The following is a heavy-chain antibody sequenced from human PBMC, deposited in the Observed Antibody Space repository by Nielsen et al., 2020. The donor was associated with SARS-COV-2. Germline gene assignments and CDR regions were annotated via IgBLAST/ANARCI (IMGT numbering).Heavy chain of an antibody. D-gene: IGHD2-2*02. CDR3: ASPHSSSILNTYWFDP. J-gene: IGHJ5*02. V-gene: IGHV4-34*01. CDR1: GDSIRNSY. CDR2: INHIGGG. Sequence: SETLSLTCGVYGDSIRNSYWSWIRQSPGKGLEWIGEINHIGGGKSNTSLKSRVTILVDTSKNQFALKLTSVSAADTAVYYCASPHSSSILNTYWFDPWGQGSLVTVSS.